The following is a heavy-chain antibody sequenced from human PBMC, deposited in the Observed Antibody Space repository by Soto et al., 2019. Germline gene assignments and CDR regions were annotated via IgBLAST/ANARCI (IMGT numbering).Heavy chain of an antibody. Sequence: RAAVKVSCKACGGTFSSYSISWVRQAPGQGLEWMGGIIPIFGTANYAQKFQGRVTITADESTSTAYMELSSLRSEDTAVYYCARVGVYSRYFDYWGQGTLVTVSS. D-gene: IGHD3-3*01. CDR3: ARVGVYSRYFDY. V-gene: IGHV1-69*13. J-gene: IGHJ4*02. CDR1: GGTFSSYS. CDR2: IIPIFGTA.